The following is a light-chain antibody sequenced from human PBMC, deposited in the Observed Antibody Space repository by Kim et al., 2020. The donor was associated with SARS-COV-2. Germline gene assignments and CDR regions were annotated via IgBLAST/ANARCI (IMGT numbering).Light chain of an antibody. CDR2: RAS. CDR1: QDIGTW. CDR3: QHYSRFPYT. Sequence: SASVGDRVTITRRASQDIGTWLAWYQQKPGKPPKLLIYRASSLETGVPSRFSGSGSGTGFTLTISSLQPDDFATYYCQHYSRFPYTFGQGTKLEI. V-gene: IGKV1-5*03. J-gene: IGKJ2*01.